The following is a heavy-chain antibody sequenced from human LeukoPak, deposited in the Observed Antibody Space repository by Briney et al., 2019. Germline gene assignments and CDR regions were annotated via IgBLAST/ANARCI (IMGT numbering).Heavy chain of an antibody. Sequence: ASVKVSCKASGYTFTGYYMRWVRQAPGQRLEWIRWINPNSGGTNYAQKFQGRVTMTRDTSISTAYMELSRLRSDDTAVYYCARDQAGVMMWDYWGQGTLVTVSS. D-gene: IGHD3-16*01. CDR3: ARDQAGVMMWDY. CDR2: INPNSGGT. J-gene: IGHJ4*02. CDR1: GYTFTGYY. V-gene: IGHV1-2*02.